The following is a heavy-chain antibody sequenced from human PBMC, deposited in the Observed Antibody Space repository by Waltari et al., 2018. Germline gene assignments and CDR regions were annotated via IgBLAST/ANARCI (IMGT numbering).Heavy chain of an antibody. CDR1: GFTFSSYG. CDR3: AKARGLAATRVLFDY. CDR2: IRYDGSNK. J-gene: IGHJ4*02. Sequence: QVQLVESGGGVVQPGGSLRLSCAASGFTFSSYGMHWVRQAPGKGLEWVAFIRYDGSNKYYADSVKGRFTISRDNSKNTLYLQMNSLRAEDTAVYYCAKARGLAATRVLFDYWGQGTLVTVSS. D-gene: IGHD2-15*01. V-gene: IGHV3-30*02.